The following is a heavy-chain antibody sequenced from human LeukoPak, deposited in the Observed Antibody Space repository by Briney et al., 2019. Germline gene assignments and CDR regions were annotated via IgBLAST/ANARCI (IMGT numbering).Heavy chain of an antibody. CDR1: GFTFSSYG. D-gene: IGHD3-10*01. CDR3: AKAGAYGAFNT. J-gene: IGHJ5*02. CDR2: IWFDGSNK. V-gene: IGHV3-33*06. Sequence: PGGSLRLSCAASGFTFSSYGMHWVRQAPGKGLEWAAVIWFDGSNKYYADSVKGRFTISRDNAKNSLYLQMNSLRDEDTAVYFCAKAGAYGAFNTWGQGTLVTVSS.